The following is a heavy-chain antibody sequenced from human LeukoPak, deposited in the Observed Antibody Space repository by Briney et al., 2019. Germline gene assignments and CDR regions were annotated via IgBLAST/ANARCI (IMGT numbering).Heavy chain of an antibody. V-gene: IGHV4-38-2*01. CDR1: GFTFSNYA. D-gene: IGHD6-13*01. J-gene: IGHJ5*02. Sequence: GSLRLSCAASGFTFSNYAMSWVRQAPGKGLEWIGSIYYSGSTSYNPSLKSRVTISLDTSKNQFSLKLTSVTAADTAVYYCARKGYSISWYSPWGQGTLVTVSS. CDR2: IYYSGST. CDR3: ARKGYSISWYSP.